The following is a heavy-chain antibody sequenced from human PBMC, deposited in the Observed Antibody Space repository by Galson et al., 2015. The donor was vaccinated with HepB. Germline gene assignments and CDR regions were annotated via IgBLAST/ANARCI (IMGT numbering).Heavy chain of an antibody. V-gene: IGHV3-9*01. CDR1: GFTFDDYA. J-gene: IGHJ4*02. Sequence: SLRLSCAASGFTFDDYAMHWVRQAPGKGLEWVSGISWNSGSIGYADSVKGRFTISRDNAKNSLYLQMNSLRAEDTALYYCAKGSCSGGSCPIDYWGQGTLVTVSS. CDR2: ISWNSGSI. CDR3: AKGSCSGGSCPIDY. D-gene: IGHD2-15*01.